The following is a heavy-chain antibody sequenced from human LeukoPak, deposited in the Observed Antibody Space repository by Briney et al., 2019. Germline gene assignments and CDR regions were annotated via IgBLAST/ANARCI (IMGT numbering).Heavy chain of an antibody. V-gene: IGHV4-31*03. Sequence: SETLSLTCTVSGGSISSGGYYWSWIRQHPGKGLEWIGYIYYSGSTYYNPSLKSRVTISVDTSKNQFSLKLSSVTAADTAVYYCARGDPTIGVDYWGQGTLVTVSS. D-gene: IGHD5-24*01. CDR2: IYYSGST. J-gene: IGHJ4*02. CDR3: ARGDPTIGVDY. CDR1: GGSISSGGYY.